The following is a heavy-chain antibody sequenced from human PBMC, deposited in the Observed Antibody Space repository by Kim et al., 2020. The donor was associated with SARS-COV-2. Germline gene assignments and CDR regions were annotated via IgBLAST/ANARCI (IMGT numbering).Heavy chain of an antibody. D-gene: IGHD6-19*01. J-gene: IGHJ5*02. CDR3: ARGPLYRSGWYGGNWFDP. V-gene: IGHV4-34*01. CDR1: GGSFSGYY. Sequence: SETLSLTCAVYGGSFSGYYWSWIRQPPGKGMEWIGEIHHSGSTNYNPSLKSRVTISVDTSKNQFSLKLSSVTAAATAVYYCARGPLYRSGWYGGNWFDPWGQGTLVSVSS. CDR2: IHHSGST.